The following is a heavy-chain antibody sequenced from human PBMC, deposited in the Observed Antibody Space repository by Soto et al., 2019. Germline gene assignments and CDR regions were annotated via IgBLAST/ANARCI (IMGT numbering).Heavy chain of an antibody. D-gene: IGHD3-22*01. CDR2: IYSGGST. Sequence: EVQLVETGGGLIQPGGSLRLSCAASGFTVSSNYMSWVRQAPGKGLEWVSVIYSGGSTYYADSVKGRFTISRDNSKNTLYLQMNSLRAEDTAVYYCARAAHYYDSSGYYGPYYYYGMHVWGQGTTVTVSS. J-gene: IGHJ6*02. CDR3: ARAAHYYDSSGYYGPYYYYGMHV. CDR1: GFTVSSNY. V-gene: IGHV3-53*02.